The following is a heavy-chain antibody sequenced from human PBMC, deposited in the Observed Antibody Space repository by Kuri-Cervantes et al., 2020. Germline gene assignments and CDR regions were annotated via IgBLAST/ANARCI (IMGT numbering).Heavy chain of an antibody. CDR3: ARGPRDEFDY. Sequence: SLKISCAASGFTFDDYAMHWVRQAPGKGLEWVSGISWNSGSIGYADSVKGRFTISRDNAKNSLYLQMNSLRAEDTAVYYCARGPRDEFDYWGQGTLVTVSS. D-gene: IGHD3-10*01. CDR2: ISWNSGSI. V-gene: IGHV3-9*01. J-gene: IGHJ4*02. CDR1: GFTFDDYA.